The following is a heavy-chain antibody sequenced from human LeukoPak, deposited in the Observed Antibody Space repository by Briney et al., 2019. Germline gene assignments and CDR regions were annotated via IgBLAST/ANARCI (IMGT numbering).Heavy chain of an antibody. J-gene: IGHJ3*02. CDR3: ARGSSGSYLGAFDI. D-gene: IGHD3-22*01. Sequence: PGGCLSLSYIAPVVALFKFTTTTIRQAPGKGLEWVANIKQDGSEIYYVDSVKGRFTISRDNAKNSLYLQMNSLRAEDTAVYYCARGSSGSYLGAFDIWGQGTMVTVSS. CDR1: VVALFKFT. CDR2: IKQDGSEI. V-gene: IGHV3-7*04.